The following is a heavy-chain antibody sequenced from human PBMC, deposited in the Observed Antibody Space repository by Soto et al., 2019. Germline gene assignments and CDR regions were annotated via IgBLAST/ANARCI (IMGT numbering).Heavy chain of an antibody. D-gene: IGHD5-12*01. CDR2: ISYDGSNK. CDR1: GFTFSSYG. CDR3: AKDHSGYDHGPMNFDY. V-gene: IGHV3-30*18. Sequence: PGGSLRLSCAASGFTFSSYGMHWVRQAPGKGLEWVAVISYDGSNKYYADSVKGRFTISRDNSKNTLYLQMNSLRAEDTAVYYCAKDHSGYDHGPMNFDYWGQGTLVTVSS. J-gene: IGHJ4*02.